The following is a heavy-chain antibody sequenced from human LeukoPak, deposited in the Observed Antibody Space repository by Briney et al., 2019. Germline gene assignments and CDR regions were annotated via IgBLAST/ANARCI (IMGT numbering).Heavy chain of an antibody. J-gene: IGHJ3*01. D-gene: IGHD2-15*01. CDR3: ARDIAHCSGDICYNIRFDF. Sequence: PGGSLRLSCAVSGFTFGLYAINWVREAPGKGLEWISYVGPSGSNIYYADSLKGRFTISRDNVKDSLYLQMTSLRAEDTAVYYCARDIAHCSGDICYNIRFDFWGQGTMVTVSS. CDR1: GFTFGLYA. V-gene: IGHV3-48*01. CDR2: VGPSGSNI.